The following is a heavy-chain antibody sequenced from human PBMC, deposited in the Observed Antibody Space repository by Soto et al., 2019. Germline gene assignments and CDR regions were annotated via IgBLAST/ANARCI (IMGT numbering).Heavy chain of an antibody. CDR2: IGTAGDT. Sequence: GGSLRLSCAASGFTFSSYDMHWVRQATGKGLEWVSAIGTAGDTYYPGSVKGRFTISRENAKNSLYLQMNSLRAGDTAVYYCARSHDYGAPGVAFDYWGQGTLVTVSS. CDR3: ARSHDYGAPGVAFDY. CDR1: GFTFSSYD. D-gene: IGHD4-17*01. V-gene: IGHV3-13*01. J-gene: IGHJ4*02.